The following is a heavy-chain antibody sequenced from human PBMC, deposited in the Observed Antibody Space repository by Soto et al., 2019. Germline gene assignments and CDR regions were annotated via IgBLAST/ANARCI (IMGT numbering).Heavy chain of an antibody. J-gene: IGHJ4*02. D-gene: IGHD3-10*01. CDR3: ARYGSGSYTSRYLDY. Sequence: QVQLVQSGAEVKKPGASVKVSCKASGYTFTSYAMHWVRQAPGQRLEWMGWINAGNGNTKYSQKFQGRVTITSDTSASTAYMELSSLRSEDTAVYYCARYGSGSYTSRYLDYWGQGTLVTVSS. CDR1: GYTFTSYA. CDR2: INAGNGNT. V-gene: IGHV1-3*01.